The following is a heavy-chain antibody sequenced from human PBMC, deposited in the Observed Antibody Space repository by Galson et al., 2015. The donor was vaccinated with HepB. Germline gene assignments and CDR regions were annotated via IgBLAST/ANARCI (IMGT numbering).Heavy chain of an antibody. V-gene: IGHV1-18*01. J-gene: IGHJ4*02. CDR3: AKGGYSSSRYYFDY. Sequence: SVKVSCKASGYTFTSYGISWVRQAPAQGLEWMGWISTYNGKTNYVQSLQGRVTLTIDTSTSTAYMDLRSLRSDDTAVYYCAKGGYSSSRYYFDYWGQGTLVTVSS. CDR1: GYTFTSYG. CDR2: ISTYNGKT. D-gene: IGHD6-13*01.